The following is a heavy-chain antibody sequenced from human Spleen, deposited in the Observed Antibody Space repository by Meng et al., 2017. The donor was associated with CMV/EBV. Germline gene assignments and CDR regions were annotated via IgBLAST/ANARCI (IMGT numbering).Heavy chain of an antibody. V-gene: IGHV3-23*01. D-gene: IGHD6-25*01. CDR2: ISGGGGST. J-gene: IGHJ4*02. CDR3: AKDVTGYLSLYFDY. Sequence: GESLKISCAASGFSFSNYAMSWVRQAPGKGLDWVSAISGGGGSTYYADSVKGRFTISRDNSRNTLYLQINSLRAEDTAVYYCAKDVTGYLSLYFDYWGQGTLVTVS. CDR1: GFSFSNYA.